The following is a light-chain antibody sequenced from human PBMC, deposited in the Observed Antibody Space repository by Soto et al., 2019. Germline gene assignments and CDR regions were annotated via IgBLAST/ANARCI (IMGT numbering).Light chain of an antibody. CDR3: SSYAGSNNWV. J-gene: IGLJ3*02. Sequence: QSALTQPPSASGSPGQSLTISCTGTSTDVGNYNYVSWYQQHPGKAPKLMFSDVNRRPSGVPDRFSGSKSGNTASLTVSGLQAEDEADYYCSSYAGSNNWVFGGGTKLTVL. CDR1: STDVGNYNY. CDR2: DVN. V-gene: IGLV2-8*01.